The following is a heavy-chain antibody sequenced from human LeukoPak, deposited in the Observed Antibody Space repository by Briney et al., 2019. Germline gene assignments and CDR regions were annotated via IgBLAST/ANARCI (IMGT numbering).Heavy chain of an antibody. V-gene: IGHV4-34*01. CDR2: INHSGST. D-gene: IGHD1-26*01. CDR1: GGSFSGYY. J-gene: IGHJ4*02. Sequence: PSETLSLTCAVYGGSFSGYYWSWIRQPPGKGLEWIGEINHSGSTNYNPSLKSRVTISVDTSKNQFSLKLSSVTAADTAVYYCARASREFRVGARVYYFDYWGQGTLVTVSS. CDR3: ARASREFRVGARVYYFDY.